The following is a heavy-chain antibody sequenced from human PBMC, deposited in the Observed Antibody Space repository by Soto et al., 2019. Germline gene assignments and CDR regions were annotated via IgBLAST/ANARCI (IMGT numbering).Heavy chain of an antibody. Sequence: GASVEATCKASGVTLSSYAISWVRQAPGQGLEWMGGIIPIFGTANYAQKFQGRVTITADESTSTAYMELSSLRSGDTAVYYCARDPEQDNWFDPWGQGTLVTVSS. CDR1: GVTLSSYA. CDR2: IIPIFGTA. CDR3: ARDPEQDNWFDP. J-gene: IGHJ5*02. V-gene: IGHV1-69*13. D-gene: IGHD2-15*01.